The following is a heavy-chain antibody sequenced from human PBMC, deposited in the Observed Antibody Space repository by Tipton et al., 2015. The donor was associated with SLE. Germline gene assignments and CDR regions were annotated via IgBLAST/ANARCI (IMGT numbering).Heavy chain of an antibody. Sequence: TLSLTCTVSGGSISSSSYYWGWIRQPPGKGLEWIGSIYYSGSTYYNLSLKSRVTISVDTSKNQFSLKLSSVTAADTAVYYCARGRYYFDYWGQGTLVTVSS. CDR3: ARGRYYFDY. CDR1: GGSISSSSYY. V-gene: IGHV4-39*07. J-gene: IGHJ4*02. CDR2: IYYSGST.